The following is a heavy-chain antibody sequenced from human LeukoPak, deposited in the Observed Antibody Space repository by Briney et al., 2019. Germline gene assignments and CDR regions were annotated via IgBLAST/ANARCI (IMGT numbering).Heavy chain of an antibody. CDR2: INPNSGGT. J-gene: IGHJ3*02. Sequence: GASVKVSCKASGYTFTGYYMHWVRQAPGQGLEWMGWINPNSGGTNYAQKFQGRVTMTRDTSISTVYMELSSLRSEDTAVYYCARQQIRPGQWELLGGFDIWGQGTMVTVSS. CDR1: GYTFTGYY. V-gene: IGHV1-2*02. D-gene: IGHD1-26*01. CDR3: ARQQIRPGQWELLGGFDI.